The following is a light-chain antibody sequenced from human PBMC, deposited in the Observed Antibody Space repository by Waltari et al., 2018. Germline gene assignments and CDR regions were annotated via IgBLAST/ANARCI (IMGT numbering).Light chain of an antibody. J-gene: IGKJ2*01. Sequence: DIQMIQSPSSLSASEGDRVTITCRASQAVRTELVWYQQKPGKAPKRLMYSASTLQGGVPSRFSGSGSGTEFTLTISSLQPEDFATYFCQQHSSFPPTFGQGTKLEIK. CDR2: SAS. CDR3: QQHSSFPPT. V-gene: IGKV1-17*01. CDR1: QAVRTE.